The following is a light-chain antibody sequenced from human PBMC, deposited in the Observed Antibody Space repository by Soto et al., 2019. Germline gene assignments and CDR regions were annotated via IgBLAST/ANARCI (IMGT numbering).Light chain of an antibody. CDR1: QNVRSK. CDR2: GAS. CDR3: QQYNKWPRT. Sequence: EIVMTQSPATLSVSPGERATLSCRASQNVRSKLAWYQQKPGQAPRLLIYGASTRATGIPGRFSGSGSGTEFTLTISSLQSEDFAVYYCQQYNKWPRTFGQGTTVDIK. J-gene: IGKJ1*01. V-gene: IGKV3-15*01.